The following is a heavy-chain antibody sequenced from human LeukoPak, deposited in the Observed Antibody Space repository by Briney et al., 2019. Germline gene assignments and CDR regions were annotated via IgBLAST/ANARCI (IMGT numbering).Heavy chain of an antibody. CDR1: GGSISSGSFY. J-gene: IGHJ3*02. CDR2: IFTSGST. V-gene: IGHV4-61*02. CDR3: ARGAIDAFDI. D-gene: IGHD3-9*01. Sequence: PSETLSLTCTVSGGSISSGSFYWSWIRQPAGKGLEWIGRIFTSGSTNYNPSLKSRVTISVDTSKNQFSLRLSSVTAADTAVYYCARGAIDAFDIWGQGTMVTVSS.